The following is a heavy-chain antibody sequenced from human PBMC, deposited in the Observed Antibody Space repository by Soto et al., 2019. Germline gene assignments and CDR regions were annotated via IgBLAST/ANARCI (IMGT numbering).Heavy chain of an antibody. V-gene: IGHV4-39*01. J-gene: IGHJ4*02. D-gene: IGHD5-12*01. CDR2: IYYSGST. CDR1: GGSISSSSYY. CDR3: ARRNVDIVAPFDY. Sequence: QLQLQESGPGLVKPSETLSLTCTVSGGSISSSSYYWGWIRQPPGKGLEWIGSIYYSGSTYYNPSLKSRVTISVDTSKNQFSLKLSSVTAADTAVYYCARRNVDIVAPFDYWGQGTLVTVSS.